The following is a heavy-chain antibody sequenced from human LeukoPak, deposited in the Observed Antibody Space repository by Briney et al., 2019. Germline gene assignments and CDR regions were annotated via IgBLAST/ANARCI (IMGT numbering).Heavy chain of an antibody. CDR2: ISGSGGST. V-gene: IGHV3-23*01. CDR1: GFTFSSYA. D-gene: IGHD1-26*01. Sequence: PGGSLRLSCAASGFTFSSYAMSWVRQAPGKGLEWVSAISGSGGSTYYADSVKGRFTISRDNSKNTLYLQMNSLRAEDTAVYYSASFSSSGSYSPRFDYWGQGTLVTVSS. J-gene: IGHJ4*02. CDR3: ASFSSSGSYSPRFDY.